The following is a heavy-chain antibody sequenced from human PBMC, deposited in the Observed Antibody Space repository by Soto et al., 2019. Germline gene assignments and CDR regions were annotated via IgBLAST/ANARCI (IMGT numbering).Heavy chain of an antibody. D-gene: IGHD3-3*01. Sequence: EVQLVETGGGLIQPGGSLRLSCAASGITVSSYYMSWVRQAPGKGLEWVSAIYSGGTIHYADYVKGRLTISRDNSKNTLYLQMNSLRAEDTAVYYCASSVTIFGYETSPGNDYWGQGTLVTVSS. CDR1: GITVSSYY. J-gene: IGHJ4*02. CDR2: IYSGGTI. CDR3: ASSVTIFGYETSPGNDY. V-gene: IGHV3-53*02.